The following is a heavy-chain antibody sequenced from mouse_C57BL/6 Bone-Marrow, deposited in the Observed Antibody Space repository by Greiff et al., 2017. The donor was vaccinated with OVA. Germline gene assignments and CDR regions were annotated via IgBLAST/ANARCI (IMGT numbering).Heavy chain of an antibody. CDR1: GFTFSNYW. V-gene: IGHV6-3*01. CDR2: IRLKSDNYAT. D-gene: IGHD2-4*01. Sequence: EVKVVESGGGLVQPGGSMKLSCVASGFTFSNYWMNWVRQSPEKGLEWVAQIRLKSDNYATHYAESVKGRFTISRDDSKSSVYLQMNNLRAEDTGIYYCTYYDYDAWFAYWGQGTLVTVSA. CDR3: TYYDYDAWFAY. J-gene: IGHJ3*01.